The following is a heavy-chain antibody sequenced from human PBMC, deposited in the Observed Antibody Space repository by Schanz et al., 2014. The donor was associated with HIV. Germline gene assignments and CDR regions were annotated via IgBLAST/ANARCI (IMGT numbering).Heavy chain of an antibody. CDR1: GFNFNDFA. CDR3: ARDAASHSYGSTMEV. D-gene: IGHD5-18*01. CDR2: ISWNSGSI. Sequence: EVEVVESGGGVAQPGGSLRLSCAASGFNFNDFAMHWVRQSPGKGLEWVSGISWNSGSIGYADSVKGRFTISRDNAKNSLYLQMNSLRAEDTALYYCARDAASHSYGSTMEVWGQGTTVTVSS. J-gene: IGHJ6*02. V-gene: IGHV3-9*01.